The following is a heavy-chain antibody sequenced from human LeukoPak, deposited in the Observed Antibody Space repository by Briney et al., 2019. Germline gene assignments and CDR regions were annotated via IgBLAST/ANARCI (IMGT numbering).Heavy chain of an antibody. V-gene: IGHV4-59*11. CDR3: VRTGWELLTT. D-gene: IGHD4-23*01. CDR1: GASFESHY. Sequence: SETLSLTCNVSGASFESHYWTWIRQTPDKRLEWIGYYFDTGSTDYNPSLKSRVTMSVDRSKNQFFLGLKSVTAADTAVYYCVRTGWELLTTWGPGTPVTVSS. CDR2: YFDTGST. J-gene: IGHJ4*02.